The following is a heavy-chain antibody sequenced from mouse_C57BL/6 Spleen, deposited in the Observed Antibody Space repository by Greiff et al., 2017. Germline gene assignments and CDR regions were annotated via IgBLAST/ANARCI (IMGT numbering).Heavy chain of an antibody. D-gene: IGHD1-1*01. CDR3: ATQGDYYGSSFAY. J-gene: IGHJ3*01. V-gene: IGHV1-78*01. Sequence: VQLQQSDAELVKPGASVKISCKVSGYTFTDHTIHWMKQRPEQGLEWIGYIYPRDGSTKYNEKFKGKATLTADKSSSTAYMQLNSLTSEDSAVYFCATQGDYYGSSFAYWGQGTLVTVSA. CDR2: IYPRDGST. CDR1: GYTFTDHT.